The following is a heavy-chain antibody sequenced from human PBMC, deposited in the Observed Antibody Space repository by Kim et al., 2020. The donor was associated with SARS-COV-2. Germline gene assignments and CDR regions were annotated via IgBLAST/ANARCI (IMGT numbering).Heavy chain of an antibody. CDR3: TRSPTWIQLWLNSDY. D-gene: IGHD5-18*01. Sequence: ASVKGRFTISRDDSKSIAYLQMNSLKTEDTAVYYCTRSPTWIQLWLNSDYWGQGTLVTVSS. V-gene: IGHV3-49*02. J-gene: IGHJ4*02.